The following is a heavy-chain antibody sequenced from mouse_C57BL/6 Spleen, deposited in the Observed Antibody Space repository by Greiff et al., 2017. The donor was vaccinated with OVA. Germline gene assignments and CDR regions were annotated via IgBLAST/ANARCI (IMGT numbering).Heavy chain of an antibody. CDR2: IDPSDSET. V-gene: IGHV1-52*01. CDR1: GYTFTSYW. Sequence: QVQLQQPGAELVRPGSSVKLSCKASGYTFTSYWLHWVKQRPIQGLEWIGNIDPSDSETHYNQKFKDKATLTVDKSSSTAYMQLSSLTSEDSAVYYCARGRMVTTGGYAMDYWGQGTSVTVSS. CDR3: ARGRMVTTGGYAMDY. J-gene: IGHJ4*01. D-gene: IGHD2-2*01.